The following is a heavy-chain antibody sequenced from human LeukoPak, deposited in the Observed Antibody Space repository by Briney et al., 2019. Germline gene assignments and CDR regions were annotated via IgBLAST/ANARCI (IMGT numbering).Heavy chain of an antibody. CDR2: INPSGGST. J-gene: IGHJ3*02. CDR1: GYTFTSYY. CDR3: AREGPPSLAEAGAFDI. V-gene: IGHV1-46*01. Sequence: GASVTVSCKASGYTFTSYYMHWVRQAPGQGLEWMGIINPSGGSTSYAQKFQGRVTMTRDTSTSTVYMELSSLRSEDTAVYYCAREGPPSLAEAGAFDIWGQGTMVTVSS.